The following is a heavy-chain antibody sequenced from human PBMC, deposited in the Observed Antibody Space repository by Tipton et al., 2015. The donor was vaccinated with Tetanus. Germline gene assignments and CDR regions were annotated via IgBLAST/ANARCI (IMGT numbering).Heavy chain of an antibody. CDR3: ARDQPSGYGMDV. CDR2: IFHSGST. CDR1: GGSISTNNW. V-gene: IGHV4-4*02. J-gene: IGHJ6*02. Sequence: SLRLSCAVSGGSISTNNWWYWVRQPPGKGLEWIGEIFHSGSTNYSPSLKSRVTISVDKSKNQFSLKLSSVTAADTAVYYCARDQPSGYGMDVWGQGTTVTVSS.